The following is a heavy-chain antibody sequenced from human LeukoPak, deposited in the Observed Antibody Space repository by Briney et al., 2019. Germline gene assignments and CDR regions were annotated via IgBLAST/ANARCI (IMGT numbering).Heavy chain of an antibody. CDR3: AKEVAVARGWFDP. D-gene: IGHD6-19*01. V-gene: IGHV3-30*02. J-gene: IGHJ5*01. CDR2: IRYDGSNK. CDR1: GFTFSSYG. Sequence: GGSVRLSCAASGFTFSSYGMHWVRQAPGKGLEWVAFIRYDGSNKYYADSVKGRFTISRDNSKNTLYLQMNSLRAEDTAVYYCAKEVAVARGWFDPWGQGTLVTVSS.